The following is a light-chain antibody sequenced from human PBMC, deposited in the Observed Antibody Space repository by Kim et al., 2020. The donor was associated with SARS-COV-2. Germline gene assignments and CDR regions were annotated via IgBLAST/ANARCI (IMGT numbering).Light chain of an antibody. Sequence: SASVGDRVTIHCRASQDINNYLAWYQQQPGKAPKLLIYVASTLQSGVPSRFRGSGSGTDFTLTISSLQPEDFATYYCQQLKTYPQTFGQGTKLEI. J-gene: IGKJ2*01. CDR1: QDINNY. CDR2: VAS. CDR3: QQLKTYPQT. V-gene: IGKV1-9*01.